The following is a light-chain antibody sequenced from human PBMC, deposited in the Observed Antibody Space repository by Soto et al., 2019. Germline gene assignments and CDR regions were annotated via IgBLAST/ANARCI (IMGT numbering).Light chain of an antibody. V-gene: IGLV7-46*01. J-gene: IGLJ1*01. Sequence: QAVVTQEPSLTVSPGGTVTLTCGSSTGAVTSVHYPYWFQQKPGQAPRTLIYDTSNKHSWTPARFSGSLLGGKAALTLSGAQPEDEAEYHCLLSYSGARLYVFGTGTKLTVL. CDR2: DTS. CDR1: TGAVTSVHY. CDR3: LLSYSGARLYV.